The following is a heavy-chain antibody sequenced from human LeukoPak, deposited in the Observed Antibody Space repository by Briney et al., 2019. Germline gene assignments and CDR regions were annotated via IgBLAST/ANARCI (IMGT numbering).Heavy chain of an antibody. Sequence: GASVKVSCKASGYTFTSYAMHWVRQAPGQRLEWMGWINAGFGNTKYSQKFQGRVTITRDTSASTAYMELSSLRSEDTAVYYCARGYGDYAWFDPWGQGTLVTVSS. V-gene: IGHV1-3*01. CDR2: INAGFGNT. CDR3: ARGYGDYAWFDP. J-gene: IGHJ5*02. D-gene: IGHD4-17*01. CDR1: GYTFTSYA.